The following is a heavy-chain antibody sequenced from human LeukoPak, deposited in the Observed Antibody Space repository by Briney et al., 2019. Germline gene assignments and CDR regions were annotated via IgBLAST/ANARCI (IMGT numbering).Heavy chain of an antibody. Sequence: GGSLRLSCAASGFTFSDHYMDWVRQAPGKGLEWVGRARNKANSYTTEYAASVKGRFTISRDDSKNSLYLQMNSQKTEDTAVYYCARANVYYGDGYYPVVGYFFDYWGQGTLVTVSS. CDR3: ARANVYYGDGYYPVVGYFFDY. V-gene: IGHV3-72*01. D-gene: IGHD3-22*01. CDR2: ARNKANSYTT. J-gene: IGHJ4*02. CDR1: GFTFSDHY.